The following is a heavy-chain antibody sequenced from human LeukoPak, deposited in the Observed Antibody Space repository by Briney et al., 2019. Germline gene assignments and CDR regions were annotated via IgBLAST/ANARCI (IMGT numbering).Heavy chain of an antibody. D-gene: IGHD6-13*01. CDR3: ARYSLGSYSSSWYSSRPGSGLDY. Sequence: SETLSLTCTVSGGSISSYYWSWIRQPPGKGLEWIGYIYYSGSTNYNPSLKSRVTISVDTSKNQFSLKLSSVTAADTAVYYCARYSLGSYSSSWYSSRPGSGLDYRGQGTLVTVSS. CDR1: GGSISSYY. V-gene: IGHV4-59*01. J-gene: IGHJ4*02. CDR2: IYYSGST.